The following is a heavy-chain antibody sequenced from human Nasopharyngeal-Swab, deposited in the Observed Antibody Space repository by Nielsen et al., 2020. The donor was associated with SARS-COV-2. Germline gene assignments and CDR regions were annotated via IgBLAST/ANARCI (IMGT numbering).Heavy chain of an antibody. CDR3: AKDMRIAAAFDY. J-gene: IGHJ4*02. V-gene: IGHV3-9*01. D-gene: IGHD6-13*01. CDR2: ISWNSGSI. Sequence: VRQAPGKGLEWVSGISWNSGSIGYADSVKGRFTISRDNAKNSLYLQMNSLRAEDTALYCCAKDMRIAAAFDYWGQGTLVTVSS.